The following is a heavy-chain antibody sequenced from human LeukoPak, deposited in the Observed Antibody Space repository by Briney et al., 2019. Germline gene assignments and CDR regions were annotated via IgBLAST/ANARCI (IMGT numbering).Heavy chain of an antibody. V-gene: IGHV3-23*01. Sequence: GGSLRLSCAASGFTFSSYAMSWVRQAPGKGLEWVSAISGSGGSTYYADSVKGRFTISRDNSKNALYLQMNSLRAEDTAVYYCAKEKENSYGFTAPFDYWGQGTLVTVSS. CDR3: AKEKENSYGFTAPFDY. CDR2: ISGSGGST. D-gene: IGHD5-18*01. J-gene: IGHJ4*02. CDR1: GFTFSSYA.